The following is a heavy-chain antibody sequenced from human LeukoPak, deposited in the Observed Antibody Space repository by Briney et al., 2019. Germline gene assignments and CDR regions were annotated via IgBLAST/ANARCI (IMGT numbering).Heavy chain of an antibody. Sequence: GGSLRLSCAASGFTFSSYGMHWVRQAPGKGLEWVAVISYDGSNKYYADSVKGRFTISRDNSKNTLFVQINSLRPDDTAVYYCAKDSSNNWHSYSNFDYWGQGTLVTVSS. D-gene: IGHD1-1*01. V-gene: IGHV3-30*18. J-gene: IGHJ4*02. CDR1: GFTFSSYG. CDR2: ISYDGSNK. CDR3: AKDSSNNWHSYSNFDY.